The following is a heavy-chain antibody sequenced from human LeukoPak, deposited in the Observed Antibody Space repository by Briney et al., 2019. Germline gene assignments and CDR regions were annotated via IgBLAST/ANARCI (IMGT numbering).Heavy chain of an antibody. CDR2: IRSKAYGGTT. J-gene: IGHJ5*02. V-gene: IGHV3-49*03. CDR1: GFTFGEYA. CDR3: TRAQLLWFGELYGFDP. D-gene: IGHD3-10*01. Sequence: GGSLRLSCTASGFTFGEYAMSWFGQAPGKGLEWVGFIRSKAYGGTTEYAASVKGRFTISKDDSKSIAYLQMNSLKTEDTAVYYCTRAQLLWFGELYGFDPWGQGTLVTVSS.